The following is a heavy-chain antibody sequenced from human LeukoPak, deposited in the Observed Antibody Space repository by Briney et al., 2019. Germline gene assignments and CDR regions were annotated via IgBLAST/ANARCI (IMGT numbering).Heavy chain of an antibody. J-gene: IGHJ4*02. V-gene: IGHV4-59*01. CDR1: GGSTSSYY. CDR2: IYYSGST. CDR3: ARARGSVDAFDY. Sequence: SETLSLTCTVSGGSTSSYYWSWIRQPPGKGLEWIGYIYYSGSTNYNPSLKSRVTISVDTSKNQFSLKLSSVTAADTAVYYCARARGSVDAFDYWGQGTLVTVSP. D-gene: IGHD5/OR15-5a*01.